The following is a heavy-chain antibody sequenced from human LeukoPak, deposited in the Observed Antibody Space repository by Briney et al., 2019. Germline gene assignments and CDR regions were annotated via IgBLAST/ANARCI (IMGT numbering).Heavy chain of an antibody. Sequence: GGSLRLSCAASGFTFSSYWMSWVRQAPGKGLEWVANIKQDGSEKYYVDSVKGRFTISRDNAKNSLYLQMNSLRAEDTAVYYCARDSRRYSSGWYDPGGYDYWGQGTLVTVSS. J-gene: IGHJ4*02. V-gene: IGHV3-7*01. D-gene: IGHD6-19*01. CDR1: GFTFSSYW. CDR2: IKQDGSEK. CDR3: ARDSRRYSSGWYDPGGYDY.